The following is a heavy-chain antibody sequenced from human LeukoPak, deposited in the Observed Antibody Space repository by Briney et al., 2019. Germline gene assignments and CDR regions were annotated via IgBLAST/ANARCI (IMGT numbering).Heavy chain of an antibody. CDR3: ARGSIVGATKRDWFDP. Sequence: PSETLSLTCTVSDGSISSYYWSWIRQPAGKGLEWIGRIYTSGSTNYNPSLKSRVTISVDKSKNQFSLKLSSVTAADTAVYYCARGSIVGATKRDWFDPWGQGTLVTVSS. J-gene: IGHJ5*02. CDR1: DGSISSYY. CDR2: IYTSGST. V-gene: IGHV4-4*07. D-gene: IGHD1-26*01.